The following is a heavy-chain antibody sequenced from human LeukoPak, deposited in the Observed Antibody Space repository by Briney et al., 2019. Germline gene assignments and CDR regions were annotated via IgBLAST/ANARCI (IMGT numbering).Heavy chain of an antibody. V-gene: IGHV5-51*01. CDR2: IYPGDSDT. Sequence: GVARQSSSNGLGLGFTSYWIGWGRPRPGKGQEWMGIIYPGDSDTRYSPSFQGQVTISADKSISTASLQWSSLKASDTAMYYCARRGSSGYYGGRDYWGQGTLVTVSS. CDR3: ARRGSSGYYGGRDY. CDR1: GLGFTSYW. J-gene: IGHJ4*02. D-gene: IGHD3-22*01.